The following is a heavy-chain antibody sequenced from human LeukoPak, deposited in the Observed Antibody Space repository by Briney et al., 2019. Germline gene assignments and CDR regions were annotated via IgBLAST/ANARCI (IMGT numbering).Heavy chain of an antibody. CDR1: GFTFSSYW. V-gene: IGHV3-74*01. D-gene: IGHD3-3*01. CDR2: INSDGSST. CDR3: AREDYDFWSGYYL. J-gene: IGHJ4*02. Sequence: GGSLRLSCAASGFTFSSYWMHWVRQAPGKGLVWVSRINSDGSSTSYADSVKGRFTISRDNAKNTLYLQMNSLRAEDTAVCYCAREDYDFWSGYYLWGQGTLVTVSS.